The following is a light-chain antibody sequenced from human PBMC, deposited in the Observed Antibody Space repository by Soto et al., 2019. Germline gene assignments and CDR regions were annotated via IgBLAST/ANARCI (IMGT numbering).Light chain of an antibody. Sequence: QSVLTQPASVSASPGQSIAISCTGTRSDIGSYNYVSWYQQHPGKAPKMVIYDVSNRPSGVSNRFSGSKSGNTASLTISGLQADDEADYHCASYTGSSTPYVIGTGTKLTVL. V-gene: IGLV2-14*01. CDR3: ASYTGSSTPYV. J-gene: IGLJ1*01. CDR2: DVS. CDR1: RSDIGSYNY.